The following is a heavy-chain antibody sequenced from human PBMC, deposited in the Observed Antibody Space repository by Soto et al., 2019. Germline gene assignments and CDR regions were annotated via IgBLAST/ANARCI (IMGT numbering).Heavy chain of an antibody. D-gene: IGHD3-16*01. CDR3: ACWGHIWPVAPSAFDR. CDR2: ISPDGSDV. Sequence: PGGSLRLSCAASGFPFTNYWMNWVRQTPGKGLMWVSRISPDGSDVGYADSVEGRFTVSRDNAKDTLYLQMHSLRAEDAAMYYCACWGHIWPVAPSAFDRWGQGTRVTVSS. V-gene: IGHV3-74*01. J-gene: IGHJ4*02. CDR1: GFPFTNYW.